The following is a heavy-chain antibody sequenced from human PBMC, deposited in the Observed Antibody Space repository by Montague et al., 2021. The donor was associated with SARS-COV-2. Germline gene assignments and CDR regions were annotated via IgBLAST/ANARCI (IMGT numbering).Heavy chain of an antibody. Sequence: TLSLTCSVFGDPISRAGYFWTWIRHHPTEGLEWIGYVYYTGSTDYNPSLKSRVTMSLVTSENQFSLRLSSVTASDTAVYYCAKEGGKMVFDQWGQGTLVTVSS. D-gene: IGHD2-8*01. CDR2: VYYTGST. CDR1: GDPISRAGYF. CDR3: AKEGGKMVFDQ. J-gene: IGHJ4*02. V-gene: IGHV4-30-4*08.